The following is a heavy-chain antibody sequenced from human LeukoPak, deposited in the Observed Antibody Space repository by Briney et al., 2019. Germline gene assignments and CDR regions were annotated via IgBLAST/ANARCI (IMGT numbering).Heavy chain of an antibody. J-gene: IGHJ3*02. CDR3: ATPTFFDIVVVPAALSVAFDI. D-gene: IGHD2-2*01. V-gene: IGHV1-69*05. CDR1: GGTFSSYA. Sequence: SVKVSCKASGGTFSSYAISWVRQAPGQGLEWMGGIIPIFGTANYAQKFQGRVTITTDESTSTAYMELSSLRSEDTAVYYCATPTFFDIVVVPAALSVAFDIWGQGTMVTVSS. CDR2: IIPIFGTA.